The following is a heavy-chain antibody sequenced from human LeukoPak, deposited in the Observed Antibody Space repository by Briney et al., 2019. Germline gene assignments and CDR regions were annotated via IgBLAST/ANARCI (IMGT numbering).Heavy chain of an antibody. V-gene: IGHV4-4*07. Sequence: SETLSLTCTVSGGSISNYYWSWIRQPAGKGLEWIGRLYTSESTTYNPSLRSRVTISVDTSKNQFSLKLSSVTAADTAVYYCASVNDYGDPLPRYMDVWGKGTAVAVSS. CDR2: LYTSEST. CDR3: ASVNDYGDPLPRYMDV. J-gene: IGHJ6*03. CDR1: GGSISNYY. D-gene: IGHD4-17*01.